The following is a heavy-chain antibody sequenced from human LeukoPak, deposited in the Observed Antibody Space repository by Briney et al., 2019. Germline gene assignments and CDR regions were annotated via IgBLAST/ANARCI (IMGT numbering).Heavy chain of an antibody. Sequence: SETLSLTCTVSGDSISSGDYYWRWIRQPAGKGLEWIGRIYSSGTTYYNPSLNGRVTMSVDTSKNQFSLEVRSVTAADTAVYYCARDNDVGAYSSSWLFDYWGQGALVTVSS. V-gene: IGHV4-61*02. J-gene: IGHJ4*02. CDR2: IYSSGTT. CDR3: ARDNDVGAYSSSWLFDY. D-gene: IGHD6-13*01. CDR1: GDSISSGDYY.